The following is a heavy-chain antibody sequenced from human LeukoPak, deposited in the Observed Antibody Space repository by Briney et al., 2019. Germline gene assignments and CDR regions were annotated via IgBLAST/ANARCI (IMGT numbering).Heavy chain of an antibody. V-gene: IGHV4-59*01. CDR2: IYYSGST. CDR3: ARGTLAAAGLD. J-gene: IGHJ4*02. Sequence: SSETLSLTCTVSGGSISNYYWSRIRQPPGKGLEWIGYIYYSGSTNYNPSLKSRVTISVDTSKNQFSLKLSSVTAADTAVYYCARGTLAAAGLDWGQGTLVTVSS. CDR1: GGSISNYY. D-gene: IGHD6-13*01.